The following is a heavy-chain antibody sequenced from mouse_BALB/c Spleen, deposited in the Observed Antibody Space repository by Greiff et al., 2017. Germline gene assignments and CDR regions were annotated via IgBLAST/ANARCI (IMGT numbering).Heavy chain of an antibody. D-gene: IGHD2-2*01. J-gene: IGHJ3*01. CDR1: GFNIKDTY. CDR2: IDPANGNT. V-gene: IGHV14-3*02. CDR3: ARSVGGYPWFAY. Sequence: EVQLQQSGAELVKPGASVKLSCTASGFNIKDTYMHWVKQRPEQGLEWIGRIDPANGNTKYDPKFQGKATITADTSSNTAYLQLSSLTSEDTAVDYCARSVGGYPWFAYWGQGTLVTVSA.